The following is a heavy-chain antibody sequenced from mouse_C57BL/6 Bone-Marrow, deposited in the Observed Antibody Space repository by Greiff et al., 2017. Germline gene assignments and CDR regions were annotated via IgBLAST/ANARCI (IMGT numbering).Heavy chain of an antibody. V-gene: IGHV1-81*01. Sequence: QVHVKQSGAELARPGASVKLSCKASGYTFTSYGISWVKQRTGQGLEWIGEIYPRSGNTYYNEKFKGKATLTADKSSSTAYMELRSLTSEDSAVYFCAREAYYYGSSSFAYWGQGTLVTVSA. J-gene: IGHJ3*01. CDR1: GYTFTSYG. CDR2: IYPRSGNT. CDR3: AREAYYYGSSSFAY. D-gene: IGHD1-1*01.